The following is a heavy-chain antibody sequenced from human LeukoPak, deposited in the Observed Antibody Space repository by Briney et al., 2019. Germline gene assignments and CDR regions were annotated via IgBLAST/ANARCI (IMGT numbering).Heavy chain of an antibody. CDR1: GGSISSSNW. CDR2: IYHSGST. V-gene: IGHV4-4*02. J-gene: IGHJ6*02. Sequence: SGTLSLTCAVSGGSISSSNWWSWVRQPPGKGLEWIGEIYHSGSTNYNPSLKSRVTISVDKSKNQFSLKLSSVTAADTAVYYCARAPRRYGSGRDYGMDVWGQGTTVTVSS. D-gene: IGHD3-10*01. CDR3: ARAPRRYGSGRDYGMDV.